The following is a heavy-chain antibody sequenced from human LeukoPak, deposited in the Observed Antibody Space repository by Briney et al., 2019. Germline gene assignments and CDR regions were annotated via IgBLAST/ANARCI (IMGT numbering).Heavy chain of an antibody. CDR2: ISAYNGNT. D-gene: IGHD6-13*01. CDR1: GYTFTSYG. CDR3: ARDHMGRSAAGLLDY. J-gene: IGHJ4*02. V-gene: IGHV1-18*01. Sequence: ASVKVSCKASGYTFTSYGISWVRQAPGQGLEWMGWISAYNGNTNYAQKFQGRVTVTTDTSTSTAYMELRSLRPDDTAVYYCARDHMGRSAAGLLDYWGQGTLVTVSS.